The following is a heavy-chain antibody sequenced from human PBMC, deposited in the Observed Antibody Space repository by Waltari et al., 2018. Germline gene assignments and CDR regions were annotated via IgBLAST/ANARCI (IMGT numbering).Heavy chain of an antibody. CDR3: ARRAYCSSTSCYATWRDWYFDL. CDR2: IYHSGST. V-gene: IGHV4-38-2*01. J-gene: IGHJ2*01. Sequence: QVQLQESGPGLVKPSATLSLTCAVSGYSISSGYYWGWIRQPPGKGLEWIGSIYHSGSTYYNPSLKSRVTISVDTSKNQFSLKLSSVTAADTAVYYCARRAYCSSTSCYATWRDWYFDLWGRGTLVTVSS. CDR1: GYSISSGYY. D-gene: IGHD2-2*01.